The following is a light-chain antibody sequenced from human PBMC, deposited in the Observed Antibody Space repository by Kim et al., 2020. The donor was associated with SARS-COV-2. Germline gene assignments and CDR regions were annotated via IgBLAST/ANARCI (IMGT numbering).Light chain of an antibody. Sequence: VSPGEGVTLSCRADQSVSNNLAWYQQQPGQAPRLLIHGASTRAAGIPARFSGSGSGTEFTLTISSLQSDDSAVYYCQQYNDWPLITFGGGTKLEI. CDR3: QQYNDWPLIT. CDR1: QSVSNN. CDR2: GAS. J-gene: IGKJ4*01. V-gene: IGKV3-15*01.